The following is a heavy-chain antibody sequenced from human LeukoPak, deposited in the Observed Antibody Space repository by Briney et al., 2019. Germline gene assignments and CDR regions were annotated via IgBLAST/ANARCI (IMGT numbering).Heavy chain of an antibody. J-gene: IGHJ4*02. CDR1: GFTFTDFY. V-gene: IGHV1-2*02. CDR3: ARIYCSSASCYYFDY. Sequence: ASVKVSCKASGFTFTDFYVHWVRQAPGQGLEWMGWINPNRGGTNYAQKFQGRVTMTSDTSISTAYMDLSRLTSDDTAVYYCARIYCSSASCYYFDYWGQGTLVTVPS. D-gene: IGHD2-2*01. CDR2: INPNRGGT.